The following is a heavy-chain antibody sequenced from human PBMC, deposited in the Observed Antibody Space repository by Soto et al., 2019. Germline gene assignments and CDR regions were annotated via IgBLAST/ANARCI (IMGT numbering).Heavy chain of an antibody. CDR1: GYTFTSYA. CDR2: INAGTGDT. V-gene: IGHV1-3*01. D-gene: IGHD2-2*03. Sequence: QVHLVQSGAEVKKPGASVKVSCKASGYTFTSYAIHWVRQAPGQRLEWMGWINAGTGDTKYSQKFQGRVTITRDTSATTAYMELSSLRSEDTAVYYCARPLGYCNSLNCWHAFDIWGQGTMVTVSS. J-gene: IGHJ3*02. CDR3: ARPLGYCNSLNCWHAFDI.